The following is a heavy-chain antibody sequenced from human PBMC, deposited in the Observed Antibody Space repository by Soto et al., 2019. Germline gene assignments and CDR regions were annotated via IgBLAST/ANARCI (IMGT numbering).Heavy chain of an antibody. CDR2: ISYDGSNK. CDR1: GFTFSSYG. J-gene: IGHJ6*02. CDR3: AKEFTTRYYYGMDV. Sequence: QVQLVESGGGVVQPGRSLRLSCAASGFTFSSYGMHWVRQAPGKGLEWVAVISYDGSNKYYADSVKGRFTISRDNSKNTLYLQMNSLRAEDTAVYYCAKEFTTRYYYGMDVWGQGTTVTVSS. V-gene: IGHV3-30*18.